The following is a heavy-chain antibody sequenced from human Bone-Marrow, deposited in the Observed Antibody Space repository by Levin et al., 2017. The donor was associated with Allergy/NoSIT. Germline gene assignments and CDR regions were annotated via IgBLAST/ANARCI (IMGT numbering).Heavy chain of an antibody. V-gene: IGHV3-13*01. CDR2: IGTAGDT. CDR3: ARYNYEYNALDI. CDR1: GFTFSTHD. J-gene: IGHJ3*02. D-gene: IGHD5-18*01. Sequence: LSLTCAASGFTFSTHDMHWVRQGTGKGLEWVSTIGTAGDTYYPDSVRGRFTISRENAKNSLYLQMNGLSAGDTAVYYCARYNYEYNALDIWGQGTMVTVSS.